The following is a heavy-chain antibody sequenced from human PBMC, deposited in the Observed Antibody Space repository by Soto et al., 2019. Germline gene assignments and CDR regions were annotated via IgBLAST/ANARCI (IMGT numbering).Heavy chain of an antibody. CDR3: ARSCIRGGDCPVSYGMDV. J-gene: IGHJ6*02. CDR2: IYYSGST. Sequence: QVQLQESGPGLVKPSQTLSLTCTVSGGSISSGGYYWSWIRQHPGKGLEWIGYIYYSGSTYYNPSLKSRVTISVDTSKNRFSLKLSSVTAADTAVYYCARSCIRGGDCPVSYGMDVWGQGTTVTVSS. D-gene: IGHD2-21*02. CDR1: GGSISSGGYY. V-gene: IGHV4-31*03.